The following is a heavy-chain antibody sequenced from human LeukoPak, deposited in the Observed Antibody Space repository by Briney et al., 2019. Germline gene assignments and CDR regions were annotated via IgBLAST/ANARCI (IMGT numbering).Heavy chain of an antibody. V-gene: IGHV1-69*04. Sequence: SSVKVSCKASGGTLSSYAISWVRQAPGQALEWTGRIIPILGIANYAQKFQGRVTITADKSTSTAYMELSSLRSEDTAVYYCASYRSGTKVLWFDPWGQGTLVTVSS. D-gene: IGHD3-10*01. CDR3: ASYRSGTKVLWFDP. CDR1: GGTLSSYA. J-gene: IGHJ5*02. CDR2: IIPILGIA.